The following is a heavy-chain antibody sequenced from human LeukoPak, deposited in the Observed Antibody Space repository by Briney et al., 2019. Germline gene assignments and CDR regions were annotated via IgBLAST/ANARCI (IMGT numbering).Heavy chain of an antibody. D-gene: IGHD3-22*01. V-gene: IGHV4-59*12. CDR2: IYYSGST. CDR1: GGSISSYY. CDR3: ARESRPTFYYDSSGYYPDY. J-gene: IGHJ4*02. Sequence: SETLSLTCTVSGGSISSYYWSWIRQPPGKGLEWIGYIYYSGSTFYNPSLKSRVIISVDTSKNQFSLKLSSVTAADTAVYYCARESRPTFYYDSSGYYPDYWGQGTLVTVSS.